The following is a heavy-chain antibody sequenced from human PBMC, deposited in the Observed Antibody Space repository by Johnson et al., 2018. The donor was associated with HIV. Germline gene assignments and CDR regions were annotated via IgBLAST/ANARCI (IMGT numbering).Heavy chain of an antibody. J-gene: IGHJ3*02. CDR3: ARDIAIQLWSHDAFDI. Sequence: QVQLVESGGGLVKPGGSLRLSCAASGFTFSDYYMSWIRQAPGKGLEWVSYISSSGSTIYYADSVKGRFTISRDNAKNSLYLQMTSLRAEDTAVYYCARDIAIQLWSHDAFDIWGQGTMVTVSS. CDR2: ISSSGSTI. CDR1: GFTFSDYY. V-gene: IGHV3-11*04. D-gene: IGHD5-18*01.